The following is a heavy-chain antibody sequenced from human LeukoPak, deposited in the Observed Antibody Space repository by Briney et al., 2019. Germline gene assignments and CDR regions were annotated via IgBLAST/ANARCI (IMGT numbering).Heavy chain of an antibody. J-gene: IGHJ6*02. D-gene: IGHD6-6*01. CDR2: ISSSGSTI. CDR3: ASMSIAARLYYHYGMDV. Sequence: PGGSLRLSCAASGFTFSDYYMSWIRQAPGKGLEWVSYISSSGSTIYYADSVKGRFTISRDNAKNSLYLQMNSLRAEDTAVYYCASMSIAARLYYHYGMDVWGQGTTVTVSS. V-gene: IGHV3-11*01. CDR1: GFTFSDYY.